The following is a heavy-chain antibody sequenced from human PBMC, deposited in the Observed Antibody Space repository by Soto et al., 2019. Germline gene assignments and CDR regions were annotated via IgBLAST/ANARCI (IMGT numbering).Heavy chain of an antibody. Sequence: SETLSLTCTVSGGSINSSRYYWGWIRQPPGKGLEWIGSIYSSGNTYYSPSLKSRVTISVDTSKNQFSLKLSSVTAADTALYCCVSPSIAAPTDSWGQGTLVTVSS. D-gene: IGHD6-13*01. J-gene: IGHJ4*02. V-gene: IGHV4-39*01. CDR3: VSPSIAAPTDS. CDR1: GGSINSSRYY. CDR2: IYSSGNT.